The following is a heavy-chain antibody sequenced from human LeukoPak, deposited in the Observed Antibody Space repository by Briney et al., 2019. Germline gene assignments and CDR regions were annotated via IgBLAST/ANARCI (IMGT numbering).Heavy chain of an antibody. J-gene: IGHJ4*02. CDR2: IYNGGST. V-gene: IGHV3-66*01. D-gene: IGHD5-12*01. CDR3: AKDGGLRLMGFDY. CDR1: GFTVSSNY. Sequence: GGSLRLSCAASGFTVSSNYMSWVRQAPGKGLEWVSVIYNGGSTDYADSVKGRFTISRDNSKNTLYLQMNSLRVEDTAVYYCAKDGGLRLMGFDYWGQGTLVTVSS.